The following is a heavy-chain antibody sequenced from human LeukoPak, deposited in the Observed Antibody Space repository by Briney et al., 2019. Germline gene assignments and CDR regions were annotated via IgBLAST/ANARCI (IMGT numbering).Heavy chain of an antibody. CDR2: ISSSGSTI. Sequence: GGSLRLSCAASGFTFSSYEMNWVRQAPGKGLEWVSYISSSGSTIYYADSVKGRFTISRDNAKNSLYLQMNSLRAEDTAVYYCAKDGSFLLGYYFDYWGQGTLVTVSS. CDR3: AKDGSFLLGYYFDY. J-gene: IGHJ4*02. CDR1: GFTFSSYE. D-gene: IGHD1-1*01. V-gene: IGHV3-48*03.